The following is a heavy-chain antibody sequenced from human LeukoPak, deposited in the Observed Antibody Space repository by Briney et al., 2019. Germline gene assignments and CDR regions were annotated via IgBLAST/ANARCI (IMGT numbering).Heavy chain of an antibody. CDR3: ARDRDYGDYLRAFDI. Sequence: ASVKVSCKASGGTFSSYAISWVRQAPGQGLEWMGRIIPIFGTANYAQKFQGRVTITTDESTSTAYMELSSLRSEDTAAYYCARDRDYGDYLRAFDIWGQGTMVTVSS. CDR2: IIPIFGTA. V-gene: IGHV1-69*05. CDR1: GGTFSSYA. J-gene: IGHJ3*02. D-gene: IGHD4-17*01.